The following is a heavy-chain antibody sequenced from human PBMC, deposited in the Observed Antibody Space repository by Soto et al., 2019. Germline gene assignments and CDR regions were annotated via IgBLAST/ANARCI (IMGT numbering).Heavy chain of an antibody. CDR1: GGTFSSYA. V-gene: IGHV1-69*12. D-gene: IGHD3-22*01. CDR2: IIPIFGTA. J-gene: IGHJ5*02. CDR3: ARDRGPSSGYYPYWFDP. Sequence: QVQLVQSGAEVKKPGSSVKVSCKASGGTFSSYAITWVRQAPGQGLEWMGGIIPIFGTANYAQKFQARVTMTAEEFTSTAYMELSILRSEDTAVYYCARDRGPSSGYYPYWFDPLGQGTLVTVSS.